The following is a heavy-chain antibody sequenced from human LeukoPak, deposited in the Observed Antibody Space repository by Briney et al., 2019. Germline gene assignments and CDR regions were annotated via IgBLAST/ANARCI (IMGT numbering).Heavy chain of an antibody. D-gene: IGHD5-24*01. CDR1: GYTFTSYD. CDR3: ARHVNERWLQSDHLDY. CDR2: MNPNSGNT. J-gene: IGHJ4*02. V-gene: IGHV1-8*01. Sequence: GASVKVSCKASGYTFTSYDINWVRQATGQGLEWMGWMNPNSGNTGYAQKFQGRVTITRNTSISTAYMELSSLRSEDTAVYYCARHVNERWLQSDHLDYWGQGTLVTVSS.